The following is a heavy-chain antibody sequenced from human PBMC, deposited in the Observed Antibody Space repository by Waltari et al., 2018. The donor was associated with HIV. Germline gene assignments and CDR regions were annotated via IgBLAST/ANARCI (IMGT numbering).Heavy chain of an antibody. CDR2: IAYDGDNK. CDR3: AKDKGGVTYIFDY. J-gene: IGHJ4*02. Sequence: QVQLVESGGGVVQPGRSLRLSCAASGFTLGPYGMHWVRRAPGKGLEWVAFIAYDGDNKYYADSVKGRCTLSRDNSKNTVYLQINSLRAEDSAVYYCAKDKGGVTYIFDYWGQGTLVTVSS. V-gene: IGHV3-30*18. CDR1: GFTLGPYG. D-gene: IGHD1-1*01.